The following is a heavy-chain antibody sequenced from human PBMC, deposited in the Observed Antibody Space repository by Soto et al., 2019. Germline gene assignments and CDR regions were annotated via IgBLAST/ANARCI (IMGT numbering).Heavy chain of an antibody. V-gene: IGHV4-39*01. CDR3: ARRLXYDSSGFEGGGMDV. CDR2: IYYSGST. J-gene: IGHJ6*02. Sequence: SETLSLTCTVSGGSISSSSYYWGWIRQPPGKGLEWIGSIYYSGSTYYNPSLKSRVTISVDTSKNQFSLKLSSVTAADTAVYYCARRLXYDSSGFEGGGMDVWGQGTTVTVSS. CDR1: GGSISSSSYY. D-gene: IGHD3-22*01.